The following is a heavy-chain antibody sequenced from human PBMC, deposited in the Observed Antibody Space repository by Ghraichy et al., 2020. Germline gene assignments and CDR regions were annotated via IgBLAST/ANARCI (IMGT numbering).Heavy chain of an antibody. CDR2: IYYSGST. Sequence: SETLSLTCTVSGGSISSGGYYWSWIRQHPGKGLEWIGYIYYSGSTYYNPSLKSRVTISVDTSKNQFSLKLSSVTAADTAVYYCARNPYYDSSGSVSVWGQGTLVTVSS. D-gene: IGHD3-22*01. CDR3: ARNPYYDSSGSVSV. J-gene: IGHJ4*02. CDR1: GGSISSGGYY. V-gene: IGHV4-31*03.